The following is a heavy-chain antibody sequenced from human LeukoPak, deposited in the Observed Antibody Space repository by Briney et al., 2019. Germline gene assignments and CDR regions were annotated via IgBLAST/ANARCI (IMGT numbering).Heavy chain of an antibody. CDR2: IKQDGSEK. J-gene: IGHJ5*02. CDR3: ARVLPGGYCSDRDNWFDP. CDR1: GFTLRSYW. V-gene: IGHV3-7*01. D-gene: IGHD6-25*01. Sequence: GGSLRLSCAASGFTLRSYWMSWVRQAPGKGLEWVANIKQDGSEKYYVDSVKGRFTISRDNAKNSLYLPMNSLRAEDTAVYYCARVLPGGYCSDRDNWFDPWGQGTLVTVSS.